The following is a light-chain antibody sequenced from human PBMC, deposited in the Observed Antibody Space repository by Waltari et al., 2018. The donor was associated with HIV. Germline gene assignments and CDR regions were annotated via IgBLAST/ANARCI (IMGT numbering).Light chain of an antibody. Sequence: QSALTQPASVSGSPGQPITISCTATSSDVVGYHHVSWYQQHPGKAPKLMIHDVIRRPSGVSNRFSGSKSGNTASLTISGLQAEDEADYYCCSYAGSSTYVFGTGTKVTVL. V-gene: IGLV2-23*02. J-gene: IGLJ1*01. CDR3: CSYAGSSTYV. CDR1: SSDVVGYHH. CDR2: DVI.